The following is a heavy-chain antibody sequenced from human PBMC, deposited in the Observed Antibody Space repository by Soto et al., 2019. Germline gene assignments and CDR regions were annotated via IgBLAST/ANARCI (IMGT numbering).Heavy chain of an antibody. CDR3: ARGFDYYAFDI. J-gene: IGHJ3*02. CDR1: GFTFSSHS. CDR2: ISSSASIT. V-gene: IGHV3-48*02. D-gene: IGHD3-10*01. Sequence: EVQLVESGGGLVQPGGSLRLSCAASGFTFSSHSMNWVRQPPGKGLEWVSYISSSASITYHAGSVKGRFSISRDNAKKSLYLQMNGLRDEDTAVYYCARGFDYYAFDIWGQGTLVTVSA.